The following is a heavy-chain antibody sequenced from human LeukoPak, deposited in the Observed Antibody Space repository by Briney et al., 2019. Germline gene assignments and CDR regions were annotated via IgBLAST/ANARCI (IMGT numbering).Heavy chain of an antibody. J-gene: IGHJ4*02. Sequence: GGSLRLSCVGSGFTFSNFWMHWVRQAPGKGPVWVSRISNNGITTTDADSVRGRFTISRDNAQNSLYLQMNSLRAEDTAIYYCATSTAAAGTDWGQGTLVTVSS. CDR2: ISNNGITT. CDR3: ATSTAAAGTD. V-gene: IGHV3-74*03. D-gene: IGHD6-13*01. CDR1: GFTFSNFW.